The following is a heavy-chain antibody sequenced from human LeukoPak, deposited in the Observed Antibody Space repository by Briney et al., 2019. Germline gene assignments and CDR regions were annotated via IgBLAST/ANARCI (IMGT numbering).Heavy chain of an antibody. CDR2: IYYSGST. CDR1: GGSISSYY. J-gene: IGHJ5*02. CDR3: ARTHFTMVRGVIWFDP. Sequence: SETLSLTCTVSGGSISSYYWSWIRQPPGKGLEWMGYIYYSGSTNYNPSLKSRVTISVDTSKNQFSLKLGSVTAADTAVYYCARTHFTMVRGVIWFDPWGQGTLVTVSS. D-gene: IGHD3-10*01. V-gene: IGHV4-59*08.